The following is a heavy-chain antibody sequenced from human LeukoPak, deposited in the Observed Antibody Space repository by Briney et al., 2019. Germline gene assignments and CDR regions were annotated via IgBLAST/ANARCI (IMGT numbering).Heavy chain of an antibody. CDR1: GGSISSYY. D-gene: IGHD5-12*01. CDR3: ARLVATSPWYYYYMDV. Sequence: SETLSLTCNVSGGSISSYYWSWIRQPPGKGLGWIGYIYTSGSTNYKPSLKSRATISVDTSKNQFSLKMSSVTAADTAVYYCARLVATSPWYYYYMDVWGKGTTVTVSS. V-gene: IGHV4-4*09. J-gene: IGHJ6*03. CDR2: IYTSGST.